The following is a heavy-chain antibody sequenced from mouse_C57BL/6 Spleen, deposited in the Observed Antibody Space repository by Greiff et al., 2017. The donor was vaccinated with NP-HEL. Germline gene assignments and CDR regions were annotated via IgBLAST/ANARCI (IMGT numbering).Heavy chain of an antibody. CDR3: ARERSYDYDEYYFDY. D-gene: IGHD2-4*01. CDR1: GFTFSDYY. CDR2: INYDGSST. Sequence: EVKLVESEGGLVQPGSSMKLSCTASGFTFSDYYMAWVRQVPEKGLEWVANINYDGSSTYYLDSLKSRFIISRDNAKNILYLQMSSLKSEDTATYYCARERSYDYDEYYFDYWGQGTTLTVSS. J-gene: IGHJ2*01. V-gene: IGHV5-16*01.